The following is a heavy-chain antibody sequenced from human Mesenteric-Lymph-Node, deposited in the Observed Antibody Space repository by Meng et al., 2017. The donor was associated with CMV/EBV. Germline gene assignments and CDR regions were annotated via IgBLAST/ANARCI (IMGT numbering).Heavy chain of an antibody. CDR3: AKSDTGGYCTSTTCPPGYYYGMDV. D-gene: IGHD2-2*01. V-gene: IGHV3-23*01. Sequence: GGSLRLSCAASGFTFSSYAMSWVRQAPGKGLEWVSAVSGSGSSTYYADSVKGRFTISRDNSKNTLYLQVNSLRAEDTAVYFCAKSDTGGYCTSTTCPPGYYYGMDVWGQGTTVTVSS. CDR2: VSGSGSST. CDR1: GFTFSSYA. J-gene: IGHJ6*02.